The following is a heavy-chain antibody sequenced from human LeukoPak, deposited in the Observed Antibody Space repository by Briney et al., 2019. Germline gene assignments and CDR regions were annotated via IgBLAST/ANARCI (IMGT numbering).Heavy chain of an antibody. V-gene: IGHV1-2*02. CDR2: INPNSGGT. CDR3: ARYDYGDYVFDY. CDR1: GYTFTGYY. J-gene: IGHJ4*02. Sequence: ASVKVSCKASGYTFTGYYMHWVRQAPGQGLEWMGWINPNSGGTNYAQKFQGRVTMTRDTSKNQFSLKLSSVTAADTAVYYCARYDYGDYVFDYWGQGTLVTVSS. D-gene: IGHD4-17*01.